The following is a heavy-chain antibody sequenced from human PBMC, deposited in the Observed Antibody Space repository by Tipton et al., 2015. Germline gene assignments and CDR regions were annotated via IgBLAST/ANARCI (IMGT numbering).Heavy chain of an antibody. CDR1: GFTFSRYN. CDR2: ISGSGGTT. D-gene: IGHD2-15*01. Sequence: SLRLSCAASGFTFSRYNMNWVRQAPGKGLEWLSGISGSGGTTHYADSVKGRFTISRDTSGNTLYLQMNSLRAEDTAVYYCAGGVVSATRESYWGQGTLVTVSS. J-gene: IGHJ4*02. CDR3: AGGVVSATRESY. V-gene: IGHV3-23*01.